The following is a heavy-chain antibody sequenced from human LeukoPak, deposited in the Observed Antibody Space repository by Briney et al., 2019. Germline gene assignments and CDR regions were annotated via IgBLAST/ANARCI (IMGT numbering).Heavy chain of an antibody. D-gene: IGHD3-22*01. CDR1: GGTFSSYA. CDR3: ARDQYYYDSSGYSLHDY. Sequence: GASVKVSCKASGGTFSSYAISWVRQAPGQGLEWMGRIIPILDIADYAQKFQGRVTITADKSTSTAYMELSSLRSEDTAVYYCARDQYYYDSSGYSLHDYWGQGTLVTVSS. V-gene: IGHV1-69*04. CDR2: IIPILDIA. J-gene: IGHJ4*02.